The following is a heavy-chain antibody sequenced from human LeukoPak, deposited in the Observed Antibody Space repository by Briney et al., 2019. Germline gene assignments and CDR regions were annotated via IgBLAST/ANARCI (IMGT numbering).Heavy chain of an antibody. V-gene: IGHV3-21*04. CDR2: ISSSSSYI. CDR1: GFTFSSYS. CDR3: ATDGAGFDT. Sequence: GGSLRLSCAASGFTFSSYSMDWVRQAPGKGLEWVSSISSSSSYIYYADSVKGRFTISRDNAKKSLYLEMNNLRAEDTAVYYCATDGAGFDTWGQGVLVTVSS. J-gene: IGHJ5*02.